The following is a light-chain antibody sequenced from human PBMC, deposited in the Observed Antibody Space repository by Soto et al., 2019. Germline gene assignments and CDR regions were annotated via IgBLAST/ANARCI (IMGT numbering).Light chain of an antibody. Sequence: QSVLTQPASVSGSPGQSITISCTGTSGDVGGYYYVSWYQQLPGKAPKPMISEVSNRPSGVSNRFSGSKSGNTASLTISGLQAEDEADFYCNSYTTSSTLVFGTGTKVTVL. CDR2: EVS. J-gene: IGLJ1*01. V-gene: IGLV2-14*01. CDR1: SGDVGGYYY. CDR3: NSYTTSSTLV.